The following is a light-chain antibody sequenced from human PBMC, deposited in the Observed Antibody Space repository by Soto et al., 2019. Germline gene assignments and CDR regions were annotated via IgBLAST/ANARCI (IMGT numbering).Light chain of an antibody. CDR2: KAS. Sequence: DIQMTQSPSTLSASVGDRVTITCRASQSINSWLAWYQHKPGKAPNRLIYKASSLESGVPSRFSGSGSGTEFTLTISSLQPDDSATYYCQQYNSYWTFGQGTKVEIK. V-gene: IGKV1-5*03. CDR1: QSINSW. J-gene: IGKJ1*01. CDR3: QQYNSYWT.